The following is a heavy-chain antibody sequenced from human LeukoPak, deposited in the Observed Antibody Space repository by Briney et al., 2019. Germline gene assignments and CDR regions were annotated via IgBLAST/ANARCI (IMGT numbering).Heavy chain of an antibody. CDR1: GFTFSNYN. CDR3: ASELPLTYYYDSSGSGDYFDY. J-gene: IGHJ4*02. Sequence: GGSLRLSCAASGFTFSNYNMNWVRQAPGKGLEWVSSITSTSSYIYYADSVKGRFTISRDNAKNSLYLQMNSLRAEDTAVYYCASELPLTYYYDSSGSGDYFDYWGQGTLVTVSS. V-gene: IGHV3-21*01. CDR2: ITSTSSYI. D-gene: IGHD3-22*01.